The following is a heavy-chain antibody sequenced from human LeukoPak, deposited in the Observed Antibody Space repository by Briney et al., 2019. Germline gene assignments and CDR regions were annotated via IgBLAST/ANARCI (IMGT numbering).Heavy chain of an antibody. Sequence: SETLSLTCAVYGGSFSGYYWSWIRQPPGKGLEWIGEINHSGSTNYNPSLKSRVTISVDTSKNQFSLKLRSVTAADTAVYYCARGGFAHWVTAVGFDYWGQGTLVTVSS. CDR2: INHSGST. D-gene: IGHD2-21*02. V-gene: IGHV4-34*01. CDR3: ARGGFAHWVTAVGFDY. J-gene: IGHJ4*02. CDR1: GGSFSGYY.